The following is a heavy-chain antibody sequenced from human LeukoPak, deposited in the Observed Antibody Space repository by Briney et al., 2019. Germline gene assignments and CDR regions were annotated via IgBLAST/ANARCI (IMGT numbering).Heavy chain of an antibody. D-gene: IGHD1-26*01. Sequence: GGSLRLSCAASGFTFSNFLMTWVRQAPGKGPEWVSAISGSGGDTYYADSVKGRFTISRDNSKNTLYLQMNSLRAEDTAVYYCAKKGATTGDFDYWGQGTLVTISS. CDR2: ISGSGGDT. J-gene: IGHJ4*02. CDR3: AKKGATTGDFDY. V-gene: IGHV3-23*01. CDR1: GFTFSNFL.